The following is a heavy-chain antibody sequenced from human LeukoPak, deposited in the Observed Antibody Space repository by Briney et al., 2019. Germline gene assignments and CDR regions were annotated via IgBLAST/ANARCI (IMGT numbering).Heavy chain of an antibody. CDR1: GFTVSSNY. CDR3: ARDLSSLDAFNI. J-gene: IGHJ3*02. V-gene: IGHV3-66*01. D-gene: IGHD2/OR15-2a*01. CDR2: IYSGGST. Sequence: PPGGSLRLSCAASGFTVSSNYMSWVRQAPGKGLEWASVIYSGGSTYYADSVKGRFTISRDNSKDTLYLQMNSLRAEDTAVYYCARDLSSLDAFNIWGQGTMVTVSS.